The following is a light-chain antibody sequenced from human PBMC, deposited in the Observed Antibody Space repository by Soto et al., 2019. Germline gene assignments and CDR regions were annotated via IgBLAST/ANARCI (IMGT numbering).Light chain of an antibody. CDR2: EVS. V-gene: IGLV2-14*01. Sequence: QSVLTQPASVSGSPGQSVTISCTGTNSDVGAYDFVSWYQQHPGKAPKVMIYEVSIRPSVVSNRFSGSKSGNTASLTISGLQADDEADYYCSSYTSANTLVFGGGTKLTVL. CDR3: SSYTSANTLV. J-gene: IGLJ2*01. CDR1: NSDVGAYDF.